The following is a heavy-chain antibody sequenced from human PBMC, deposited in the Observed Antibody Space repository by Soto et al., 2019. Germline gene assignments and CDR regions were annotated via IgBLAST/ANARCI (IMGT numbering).Heavy chain of an antibody. CDR3: AKVGTKSTGG. J-gene: IGHJ4*02. V-gene: IGHV1-69*01. Sequence: VDLVQSGTEVKKPGSSVKVSCRASGGSLNTFVIIWVRQAPGQGLEWMGGIIPAFGTPNYAQKFQGRATITADESMSTVFTELSSLIGEDTGAYWCAKVGTKSTGGWGQGTLVTVSS. D-gene: IGHD1-26*01. CDR2: IIPAFGTP. CDR1: GGSLNTFV.